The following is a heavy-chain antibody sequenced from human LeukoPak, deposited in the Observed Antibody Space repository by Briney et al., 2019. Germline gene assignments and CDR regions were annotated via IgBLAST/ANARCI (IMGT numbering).Heavy chain of an antibody. J-gene: IGHJ4*02. CDR1: GFTVSSNY. V-gene: IGHV3-30-3*01. D-gene: IGHD6-19*01. Sequence: GGSLRLSCAASGFTVSSNYMGWVRQAPGKGLEWVAVISYDGSNKYYADSVKGRFTISRDNSKNTLYLQMNSLRAEDTAVHYCARIAVAGTYFDYWGQGTLVTVSS. CDR3: ARIAVAGTYFDY. CDR2: ISYDGSNK.